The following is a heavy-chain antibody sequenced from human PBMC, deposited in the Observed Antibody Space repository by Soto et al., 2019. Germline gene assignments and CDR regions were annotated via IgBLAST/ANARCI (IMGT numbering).Heavy chain of an antibody. CDR2: INHSGST. J-gene: IGHJ5*02. D-gene: IGHD6-13*01. CDR1: GGSFSGYY. CDR3: ARRYSSLVRSAP. V-gene: IGHV4-34*01. Sequence: SETLSLTCAVYGGSFSGYYWSWIRQPPGKGLEWIGEINHSGSTNYNPSLKSRVTISVDTSKNQFSLKLSSVTPADMAVYYCARRYSSLVRSAPWGKGTLVTVSS.